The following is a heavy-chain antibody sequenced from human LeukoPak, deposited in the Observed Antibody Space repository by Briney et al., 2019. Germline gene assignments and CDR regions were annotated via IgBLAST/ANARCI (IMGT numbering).Heavy chain of an antibody. CDR2: ISYSGST. J-gene: IGHJ4*02. CDR3: ARGKVQYYYDSSGYYPYFDY. V-gene: IGHV4-59*01. Sequence: LETLSLTCTSSGGSISSYYWSWIRQPPGKGLEWIGYISYSGSTNYNPSLKNRVTMSVDTSKNQFSLKLSSVTAADTAVYYCARGKVQYYYDSSGYYPYFDYWGQGTLVTVSS. D-gene: IGHD3-22*01. CDR1: GGSISSYY.